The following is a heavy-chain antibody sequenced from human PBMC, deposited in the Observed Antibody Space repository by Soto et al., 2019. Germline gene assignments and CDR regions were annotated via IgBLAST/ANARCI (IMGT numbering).Heavy chain of an antibody. V-gene: IGHV1-8*01. CDR1: GYTFTSYD. CDR2: MNPNSGNT. Sequence: ASVKVSCKASGYTFTSYDINWVRQATGQGLEWMGWMNPNSGNTGYAQKFQGRVTMTRNTSISTAYMELSSLRSEDTAVYYCARVNVREYYDFWSGYSYYYYMDVWGKGTTVTVSS. D-gene: IGHD3-3*01. J-gene: IGHJ6*03. CDR3: ARVNVREYYDFWSGYSYYYYMDV.